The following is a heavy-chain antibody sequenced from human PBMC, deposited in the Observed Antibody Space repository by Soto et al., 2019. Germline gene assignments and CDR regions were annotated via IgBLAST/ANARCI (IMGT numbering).Heavy chain of an antibody. J-gene: IGHJ4*02. CDR1: GGSISSGGYY. CDR2: IYYSGST. Sequence: QVQLQESGPGLVKPSQTLSLTCTVSGGSISSGGYYWSWIRQHPGKGLEWIGYIYYSGSTYYNPSLKSRVTISVDTSKHQFSLKLSSVPAADTAVYYWARGGIAAAAPPADWGEGILVPVSS. D-gene: IGHD6-13*01. CDR3: ARGGIAAAAPPAD. V-gene: IGHV4-31*03.